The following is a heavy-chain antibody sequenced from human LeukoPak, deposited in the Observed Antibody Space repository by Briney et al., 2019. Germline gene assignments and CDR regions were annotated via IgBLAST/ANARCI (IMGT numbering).Heavy chain of an antibody. D-gene: IGHD3-22*01. V-gene: IGHV3-21*01. CDR1: GFTFSSYS. CDR3: ARGIYYYDSSGYYGDDAFDI. J-gene: IGHJ3*02. CDR2: ISSSSSYI. Sequence: RGSLRLSCAASGFTFSSYSMNWVRQAPGKGLEWVSSISSSSSYIYYADSVKGRFTISRDNAKNSLYLQMSSLRAEDTAVYYCARGIYYYDSSGYYGDDAFDIWGQGTMVTVSS.